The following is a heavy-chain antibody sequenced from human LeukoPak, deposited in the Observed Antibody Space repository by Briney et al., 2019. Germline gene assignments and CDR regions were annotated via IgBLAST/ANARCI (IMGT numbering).Heavy chain of an antibody. CDR1: GFSFSTYE. CDR3: ARARGLDYYYYYMDV. Sequence: GGSLRLSCAASGFSFSTYEMNWVRQAPGKGLECISYITSSGGTKDYAKSVKGRFIISRDNAKNSLFLQMNSLTTEDTAVYYCARARGLDYYYYYMDVWGKGTTVTVSS. J-gene: IGHJ6*03. CDR2: ITSSGGTK. V-gene: IGHV3-48*03.